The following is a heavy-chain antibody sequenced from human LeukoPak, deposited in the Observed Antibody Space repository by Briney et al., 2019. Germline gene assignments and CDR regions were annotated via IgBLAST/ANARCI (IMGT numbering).Heavy chain of an antibody. V-gene: IGHV3-23*01. J-gene: IGHJ3*02. CDR2: ISGSGGST. CDR1: GFTFSSYG. Sequence: HAGGSLRLSCAASGFTFSSYGMSWVRQAPGKGLEWVSAISGSGGSTYYADSVKGRFTISRDNSKNTLYLQMNSLRAEDTAVYYCSRQWLVPTDAFDIWGQGTMVTVSS. D-gene: IGHD6-19*01. CDR3: SRQWLVPTDAFDI.